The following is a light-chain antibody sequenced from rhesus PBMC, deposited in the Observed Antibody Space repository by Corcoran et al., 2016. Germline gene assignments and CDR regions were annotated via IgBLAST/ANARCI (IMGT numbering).Light chain of an antibody. J-gene: IGKJ2*01. V-gene: IGKV1-74*01. CDR3: QHGYGTPYS. Sequence: DIQMTQSPSSLSASVGDRVTITCRASEKVNNYLNWYQQKPGKAPKLLIYKASTLQSGVPSRFSGSGSGTDYTFTISSLHPEDVATYYCQHGYGTPYSFGQGTKVEIK. CDR1: EKVNNY. CDR2: KAS.